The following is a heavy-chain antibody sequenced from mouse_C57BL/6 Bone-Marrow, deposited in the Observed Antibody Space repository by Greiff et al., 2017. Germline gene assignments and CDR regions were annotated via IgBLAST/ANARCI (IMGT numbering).Heavy chain of an antibody. V-gene: IGHV5-9-1*02. CDR3: TRDPAVVGMDY. J-gene: IGHJ4*01. Sequence: EVQLVESGEGLVKPGGSLTLSCAASGFTFSSYALSWVRQTPEKRLEWVAYISSGGDYIYYADTVKGRFTISRENARNTLYLQMSSLKSEDTAMYYWTRDPAVVGMDYWGQGTSVTVSS. CDR2: ISSGGDYI. D-gene: IGHD1-1*01. CDR1: GFTFSSYA.